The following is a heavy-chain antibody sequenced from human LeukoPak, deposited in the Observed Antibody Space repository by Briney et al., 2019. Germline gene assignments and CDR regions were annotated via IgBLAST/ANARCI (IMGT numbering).Heavy chain of an antibody. CDR2: IWYDGSNR. CDR3: AKDPLGFCTRATCRYLDS. V-gene: IGHV3-30*02. CDR1: GFTFSNYG. Sequence: GGSLRLSCAASGFTFSNYGMHWVRQAPGKGLEWVAFIWYDGSNRYYADSVKGRFTIPRDNSENTLFLQMSSLRTEDTAVYYCAKDPLGFCTRATCRYLDSWGQGTLVTVSS. D-gene: IGHD2-8*01. J-gene: IGHJ4*02.